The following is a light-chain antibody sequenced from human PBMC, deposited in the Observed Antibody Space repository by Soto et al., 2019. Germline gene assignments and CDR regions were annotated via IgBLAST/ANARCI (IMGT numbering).Light chain of an antibody. J-gene: IGKJ4*01. CDR1: QSISSY. V-gene: IGKV1-39*01. CDR3: QQSYSTPRLT. Sequence: DLQMTQSPSSLSASVGDRVTITCRARQSISSYLNWYQQKPGKAPKLLIYAASSLQSGVPSRFSGSGSGTDFTLTISSLQPEDFATYYCQQSYSTPRLTFGGGTKVEIK. CDR2: AAS.